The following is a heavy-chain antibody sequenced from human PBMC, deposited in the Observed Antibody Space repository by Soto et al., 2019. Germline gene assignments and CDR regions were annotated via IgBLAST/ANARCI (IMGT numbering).Heavy chain of an antibody. D-gene: IGHD6-6*01. V-gene: IGHV3-66*01. CDR1: GFTVTTNY. CDR2: VYSGGST. J-gene: IGHJ3*02. Sequence: GGSLRLSCAASGFTVTTNYMSWVRQPPGKGLEWVSVVYSGGSTYYADSVKGRFTVSRDNSKNTLYLQMNSLRAEDTAVYYCARDCSWKNDAFDIWGQGTMVTVSS. CDR3: ARDCSWKNDAFDI.